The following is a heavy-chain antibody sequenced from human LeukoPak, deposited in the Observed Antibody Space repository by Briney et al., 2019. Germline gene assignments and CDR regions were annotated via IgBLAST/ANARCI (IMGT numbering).Heavy chain of an antibody. Sequence: PSETLSLTCTVSGGSISSGDYYWSWIRQPPGKGLEWIGYIYYSGSTYYNPSLKSRVTISVDTSKNQFSLKLSSVPAADTAVYYWASARNTVGGTWNYWGQGTLVTVSS. CDR3: ASARNTVGGTWNY. D-gene: IGHD6-19*01. V-gene: IGHV4-30-4*08. CDR1: GGSISSGDYY. CDR2: IYYSGST. J-gene: IGHJ4*02.